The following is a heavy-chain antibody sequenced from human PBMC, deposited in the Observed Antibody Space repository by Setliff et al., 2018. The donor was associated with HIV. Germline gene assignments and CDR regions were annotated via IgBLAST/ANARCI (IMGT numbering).Heavy chain of an antibody. J-gene: IGHJ4*02. CDR1: GFTFTNYA. V-gene: IGHV3-23*01. CDR3: ARETPNSGWYRKEGYYFEY. D-gene: IGHD6-19*01. Sequence: GGSLRLSCAVSGFTFTNYAMSWVRQAPGKGLQWVSTISGSGGNTNYADSVKGRFTVSRDNSKNTLYLQMNSLRPEDTALYYCARETPNSGWYRKEGYYFEYWGQGTLVTVSS. CDR2: ISGSGGNT.